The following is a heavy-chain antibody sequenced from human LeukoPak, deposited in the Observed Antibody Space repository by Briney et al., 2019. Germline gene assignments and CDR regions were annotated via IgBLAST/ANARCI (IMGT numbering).Heavy chain of an antibody. Sequence: GSLRLSCAASGFTFSSYWMSWVRQAPGKGLEWVANIKQDGSEKYYVDPVKGRFTISRDNAKNSLYLQMSSLRADDTAVYFCAMIEQVVSNVEGGYWGQGTLVTVSS. CDR1: GFTFSSYW. CDR2: IKQDGSEK. J-gene: IGHJ4*02. V-gene: IGHV3-7*01. D-gene: IGHD6-6*01. CDR3: AMIEQVVSNVEGGY.